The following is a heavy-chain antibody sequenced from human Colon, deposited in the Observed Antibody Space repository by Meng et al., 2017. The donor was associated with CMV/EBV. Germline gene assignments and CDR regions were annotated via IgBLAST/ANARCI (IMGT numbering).Heavy chain of an antibody. V-gene: IGHV3-48*01. Sequence: GGSLRLSCVASGFTFTRHWMIWVRQPPGKGLEWVSYISSGGHTINYADSVKGRFTISRDNAKNSLYLQMNSLRAEDTAVYYCARDPSFITISGDLIYGLDVWGQGTTVTVSS. J-gene: IGHJ6*02. D-gene: IGHD3-3*01. CDR1: GFTFTRHW. CDR2: ISSGGHTI. CDR3: ARDPSFITISGDLIYGLDV.